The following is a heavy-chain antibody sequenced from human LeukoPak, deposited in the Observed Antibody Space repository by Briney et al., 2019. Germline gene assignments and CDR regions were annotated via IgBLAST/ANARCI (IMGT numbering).Heavy chain of an antibody. D-gene: IGHD6-13*01. J-gene: IGHJ4*02. CDR3: TRDRSGRSSWYDY. Sequence: ETLSLTCTVSGGSISSYYWSWIRQSPGKGLEWVSSISSSSSYIYYADSVKGRFTISRDNAKNSLYLQMNSLRAEDTAVYYCTRDRSGRSSWYDYWGQGTLVTVSS. V-gene: IGHV3-21*01. CDR2: ISSSSSYI. CDR1: GGSISSYY.